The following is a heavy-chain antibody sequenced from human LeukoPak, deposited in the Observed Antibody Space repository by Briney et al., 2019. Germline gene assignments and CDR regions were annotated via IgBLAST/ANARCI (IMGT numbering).Heavy chain of an antibody. CDR1: GYSISSGYY. J-gene: IGHJ4*02. CDR3: AREYTAMVTFGFEKFDY. D-gene: IGHD5-18*01. V-gene: IGHV4-38-2*02. CDR2: IFHSGIT. Sequence: SETLSLTCAVSGYSISSGYYWGWIRQPPGKGLEWIGSIFHSGITYYNPSLKSRVTISVDTSKNQFSLKLSSVTAADTAVYYCAREYTAMVTFGFEKFDYWGQGTLVTVSS.